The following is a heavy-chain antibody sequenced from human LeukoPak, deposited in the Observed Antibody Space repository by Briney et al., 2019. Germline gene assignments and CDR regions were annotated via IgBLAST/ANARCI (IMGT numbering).Heavy chain of an antibody. V-gene: IGHV3-11*01. D-gene: IGHD3-22*01. CDR3: AHVGFYYDSSGYYD. Sequence: PGGSLRLSCAASGFSFSDHYMSWIRQAPGKGLEWVSYISSSGLTIYYADSVKGRFTISRDIATNSLYLQMNSLRAEDTAVYYCAHVGFYYDSSGYYDWGQGTLVTVSP. CDR1: GFSFSDHY. CDR2: ISSSGLTI. J-gene: IGHJ4*02.